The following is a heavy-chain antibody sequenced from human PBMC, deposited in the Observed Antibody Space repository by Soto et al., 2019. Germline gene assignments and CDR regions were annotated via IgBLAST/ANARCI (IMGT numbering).Heavy chain of an antibody. V-gene: IGHV3-23*01. CDR1: GFTFSTHA. J-gene: IGHJ4*02. Sequence: EVQLLESGGGLEQPGGSLRLSCVASGFTFSTHAMSWVRQAPGKGLEWVSATSGSGGSTYYADSVKGRFTISRDNSKNTLYLQMNSLRAEDTAVYYCASSVAAAGSSHDYWGQGTLVIVSS. CDR3: ASSVAAAGSSHDY. CDR2: TSGSGGST. D-gene: IGHD6-13*01.